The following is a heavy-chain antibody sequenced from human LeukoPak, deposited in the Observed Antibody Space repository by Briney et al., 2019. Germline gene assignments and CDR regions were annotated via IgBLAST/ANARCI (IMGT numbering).Heavy chain of an antibody. D-gene: IGHD6-19*01. CDR2: IWYDGSNK. J-gene: IGHJ4*02. CDR3: ARGQGSGWSTLQYYFDY. V-gene: IGHV3-33*01. CDR1: GFTFSSYG. Sequence: AGRSLRLSCAASGFTFSSYGMHWVRQAPGKGLEWVAVIWYDGSNKYYADSVKGRFTISRDNSKNTLYLQMNSLRAEDTAVYYCARGQGSGWSTLQYYFDYWGQGTLVTVSS.